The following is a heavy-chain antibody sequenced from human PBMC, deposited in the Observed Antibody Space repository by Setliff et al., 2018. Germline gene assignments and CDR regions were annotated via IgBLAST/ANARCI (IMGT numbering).Heavy chain of an antibody. Sequence: SETLSLTCSLSGDSISSGSYYWTWIRQPAGEGLEWIGRIYTSGSTKYSPPLKSRVTISLDTSKNQFSLKLSSVTAADTAVYYCARGYPCASSGDYDFDSWGQGTLVTVSS. V-gene: IGHV4-61*02. D-gene: IGHD6-19*01. CDR1: GDSISSGSYY. J-gene: IGHJ4*02. CDR2: IYTSGST. CDR3: ARGYPCASSGDYDFDS.